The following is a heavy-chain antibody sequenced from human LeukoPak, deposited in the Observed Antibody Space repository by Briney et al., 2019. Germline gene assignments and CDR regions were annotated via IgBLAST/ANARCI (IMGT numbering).Heavy chain of an antibody. J-gene: IGHJ4*02. CDR3: ARAVGSGSYRGSGY. D-gene: IGHD1-26*01. CDR1: GFTFSSYA. Sequence: GRSLRLSCVASGFTFSSYAMHWVRQAPGKGLEWVAVISYDGSNKYYADSVKGRFTISRDNSKNTLYLQMNSLRAEDTAVYYCARAVGSGSYRGSGYWGQGTLVTVSS. CDR2: ISYDGSNK. V-gene: IGHV3-30-3*01.